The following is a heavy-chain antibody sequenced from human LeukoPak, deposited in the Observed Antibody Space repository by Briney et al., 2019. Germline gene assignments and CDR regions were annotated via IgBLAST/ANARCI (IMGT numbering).Heavy chain of an antibody. CDR1: GFTFSDYY. CDR3: AKEDSSGLDY. CDR2: IRISSSYT. Sequence: PGGSLRLSCAASGFTFSDYYMSWIRQAPGKGLEWVSYIRISSSYTNYADSVKGRFIISRDNAKNSLYLQMNSLRAEDTAVYYCAKEDSSGLDYWGQGTLVTVSS. V-gene: IGHV3-11*06. J-gene: IGHJ4*02. D-gene: IGHD3-22*01.